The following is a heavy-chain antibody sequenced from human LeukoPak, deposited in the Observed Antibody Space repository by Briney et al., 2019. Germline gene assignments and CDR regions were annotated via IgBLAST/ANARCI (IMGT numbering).Heavy chain of an antibody. D-gene: IGHD3-10*01. CDR2: TYYRSTWYN. CDR1: GDSVSSNSVT. Sequence: QTLSLTCAISGDSVSSNSVTWNWIRQSPSRGLEWLGRTYYRSTWYNDYAVSVRGRITVNPDTSKNQFSLHLNSVTPEDTAVYYCARGVNRVLDYWGQGTPVTVSS. J-gene: IGHJ4*02. CDR3: ARGVNRVLDY. V-gene: IGHV6-1*01.